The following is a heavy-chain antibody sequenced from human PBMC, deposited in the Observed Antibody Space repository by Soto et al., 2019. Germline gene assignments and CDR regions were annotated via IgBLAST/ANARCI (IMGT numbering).Heavy chain of an antibody. D-gene: IGHD6-13*01. CDR2: INPASGST. CDR1: GYTFTHYY. V-gene: IGHV1-46*01. CDR3: ERDLAAGDH. Sequence: QVQLVQSGAEVKKPGASVKVSCRTSGYTFTHYYIHWVRQAPGQGLEWLAIINPASGSTNYAQDFQGRVTLTMDTSTTTVYMELSGLKAEDTATFYCERDLAAGDHWGQGTLVTVSS. J-gene: IGHJ4*02.